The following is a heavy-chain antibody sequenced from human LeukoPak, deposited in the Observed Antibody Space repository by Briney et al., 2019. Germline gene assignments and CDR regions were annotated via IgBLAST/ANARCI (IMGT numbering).Heavy chain of an antibody. D-gene: IGHD6-19*01. CDR3: ARDEIAVADSRYMDV. CDR2: IYYSGST. V-gene: IGHV4-59*01. CDR1: GGSISSYY. Sequence: SETLSLTCTVSGGSISSYYWSWIRQPPGKGLEWIGYIYYSGSTSYNPSLKSRVTISVDTSKNQFFLKLSSVTAADTAVYYCARDEIAVADSRYMDVWGKGTTVTVSS. J-gene: IGHJ6*03.